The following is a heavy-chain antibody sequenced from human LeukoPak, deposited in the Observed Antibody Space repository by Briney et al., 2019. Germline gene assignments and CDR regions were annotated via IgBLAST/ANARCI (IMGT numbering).Heavy chain of an antibody. CDR2: IYYSGST. Sequence: KSSETLSLTCTVSGGSISSYYWSWIRQPPGKGLEWIGYIYYSGSTNYNPSLKSRVTISVDTSKNQFSLKLSSVTAADTAVYYCARLRGSWGAGSFDYWGQGTLVTVSS. V-gene: IGHV4-59*08. D-gene: IGHD6-13*01. J-gene: IGHJ4*02. CDR1: GGSISSYY. CDR3: ARLRGSWGAGSFDY.